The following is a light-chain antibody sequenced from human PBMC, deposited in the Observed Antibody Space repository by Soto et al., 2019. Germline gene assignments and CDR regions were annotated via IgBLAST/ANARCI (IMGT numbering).Light chain of an antibody. CDR3: QQYNSYS. J-gene: IGKJ1*01. V-gene: IGKV1-5*01. CDR2: HAS. Sequence: IKMTQSPSALPASVGDRVTITCLTSQSICNWLAWYKQETGTPPXXLIYHASTLESGLPSRFSGSASGTECPLTISSLQPDEFATDYCQQYNSYSFGQGTKVDI. CDR1: QSICNW.